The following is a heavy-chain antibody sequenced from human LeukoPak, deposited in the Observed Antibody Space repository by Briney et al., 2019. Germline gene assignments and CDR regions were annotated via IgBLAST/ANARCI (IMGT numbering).Heavy chain of an antibody. V-gene: IGHV1-2*02. CDR2: INPNSGGT. CDR1: GYTFTGYY. Sequence: EASVKVSCKASGYTFTGYYMHWVRQAPGQGLEWMGWINPNSGGTNYAQKFQGRVTMTRDTSISTAYMELSRLRSDDTAVYYCARDGLSGYSSSWYGVSPWDPWGQGTLVTVSS. J-gene: IGHJ5*02. CDR3: ARDGLSGYSSSWYGVSPWDP. D-gene: IGHD6-13*01.